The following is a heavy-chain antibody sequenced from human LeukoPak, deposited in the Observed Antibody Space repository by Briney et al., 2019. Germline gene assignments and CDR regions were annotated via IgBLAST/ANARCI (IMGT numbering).Heavy chain of an antibody. CDR1: GYTFTSYD. J-gene: IGHJ4*02. CDR3: ARAGGYSYGLDY. Sequence: VASVKVSCKAPGYTFTSYDINWVRQATGQGLEWMGWMNPNSGNTGYAQKFQGRVTITRNTSISTAYMELSSLRSEDTAVYYCARAGGYSYGLDYWGQGTLVTVSS. D-gene: IGHD5-18*01. CDR2: MNPNSGNT. V-gene: IGHV1-8*03.